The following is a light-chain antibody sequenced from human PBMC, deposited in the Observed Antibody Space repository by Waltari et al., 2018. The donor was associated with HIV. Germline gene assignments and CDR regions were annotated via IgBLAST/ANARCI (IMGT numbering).Light chain of an antibody. Sequence: QSVLTQPPSASGTPGQRVTISCSGSSSNLGRSNVSWYQHVAGRYLKRFMYGNNPGPSGVPYRVSGPQSGTSASLAISGLRSEDEADYYCAAWDDSLSCRVFGGGTKLTVL. CDR2: GNN. J-gene: IGLJ3*02. CDR3: AAWDDSLSCRV. V-gene: IGLV1-47*01. CDR1: SSNLGRSN.